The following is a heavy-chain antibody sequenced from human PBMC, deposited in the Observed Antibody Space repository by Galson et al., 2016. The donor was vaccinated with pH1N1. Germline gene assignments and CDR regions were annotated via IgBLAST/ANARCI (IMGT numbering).Heavy chain of an antibody. D-gene: IGHD5-12*01. Sequence: SLRLSCAASGFHFSDYAMHWVRQAPGKGLEWLAVIWENGSNDYYADSVKGRFTISRDTSVYLQINSLRAEDTAVYYCVRDVGTRDIAPTNYFDYWGQGTLVTVSS. V-gene: IGHV3-33*01. CDR2: IWENGSND. CDR3: VRDVGTRDIAPTNYFDY. J-gene: IGHJ4*02. CDR1: GFHFSDYA.